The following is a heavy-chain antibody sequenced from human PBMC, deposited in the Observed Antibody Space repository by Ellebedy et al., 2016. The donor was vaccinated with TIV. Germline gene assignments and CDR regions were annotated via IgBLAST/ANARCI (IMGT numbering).Heavy chain of an antibody. J-gene: IGHJ4*02. CDR1: GFTFSSYA. CDR2: ISYDGSNK. D-gene: IGHD6-19*01. CDR3: ARAGIAVAVPLDY. Sequence: GESLKISXAASGFTFSSYAMHWVRQAPGKGLEWVAVISYDGSNKYYADSVKGRFTISRDNSKNTLYLQMNSLRAEDTAVYYCARAGIAVAVPLDYWGQGTLVTVSS. V-gene: IGHV3-30*04.